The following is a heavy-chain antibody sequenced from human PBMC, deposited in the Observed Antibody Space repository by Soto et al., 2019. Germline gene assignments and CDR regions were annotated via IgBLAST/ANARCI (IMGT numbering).Heavy chain of an antibody. CDR2: ISISSSTI. J-gene: IGHJ5*02. V-gene: IGHV3-48*01. Sequence: EVQLVESGGGLVQPGGSLRLSCAASGFTVSSYSMNWVRHAPGKGLEWVSYISISSSTIYDADSVKGRFTVSRDNAKNILYVHMNSLRADDTAVYSLARHPERIAEIGWFEPWGQGTLVTVCS. CDR1: GFTVSSYS. D-gene: IGHD6-13*01. CDR3: ARHPERIAEIGWFEP.